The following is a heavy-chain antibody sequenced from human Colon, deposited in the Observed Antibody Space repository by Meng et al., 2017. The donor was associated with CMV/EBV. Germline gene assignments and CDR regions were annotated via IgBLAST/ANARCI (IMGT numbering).Heavy chain of an antibody. Sequence: SETLSLTCSVSGGSISSYYWSWIRQPPGKGLEWIGYIYYSGSTNYNPSLKSRVTISVDTSKNQFSLKLSSVTAAAAAVYYCARLRFLEWFPEANGMDVWGQGTTVTVS. CDR3: ARLRFLEWFPEANGMDV. D-gene: IGHD3-3*01. J-gene: IGHJ6*02. CDR1: GGSISSYY. V-gene: IGHV4-59*01. CDR2: IYYSGST.